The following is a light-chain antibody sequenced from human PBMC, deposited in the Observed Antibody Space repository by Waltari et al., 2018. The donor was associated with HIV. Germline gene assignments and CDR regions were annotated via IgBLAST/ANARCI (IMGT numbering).Light chain of an antibody. Sequence: DLTQPPSVSVPPGQTATITCPGAALPKRYGYWYQKKSGQAPVLLINKDTERLSGIPERFSGSSSGTSLTLTINEVRAEDEAEYYCQSSDSSGVDFVVFGGGTKLTV. CDR1: ALPKRY. CDR2: KDT. J-gene: IGLJ2*01. CDR3: QSSDSSGVDFVV. V-gene: IGLV3-25*03.